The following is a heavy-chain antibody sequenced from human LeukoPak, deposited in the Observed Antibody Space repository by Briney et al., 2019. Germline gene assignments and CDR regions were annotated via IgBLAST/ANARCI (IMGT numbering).Heavy chain of an antibody. CDR3: ARHLVPYYYYYMDV. Sequence: PSEILSLTCTASGGSITSSGFYWGWIRQPPGKGLEWIGSMYYSGSAYYNPSLKSRVTISVDTSKNQFSLKLSSVTAADTAVYYCARHLVPYYYYYMDVWGKGTTVTVSS. D-gene: IGHD2-2*01. J-gene: IGHJ6*03. V-gene: IGHV4-39*01. CDR2: MYYSGSA. CDR1: GGSITSSGFY.